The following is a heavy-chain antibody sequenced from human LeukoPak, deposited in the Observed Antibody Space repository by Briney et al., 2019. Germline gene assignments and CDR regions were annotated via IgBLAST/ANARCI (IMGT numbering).Heavy chain of an antibody. V-gene: IGHV3-74*01. J-gene: IGHJ6*03. CDR1: GFTFSNYY. CDR2: IKKAGDDP. CDR3: ARGGYGHNMDV. D-gene: IGHD3-10*01. Sequence: GGSLRLSCVGSGFTFSNYYMYWVRQAPGKGPVWVSRIKKAGDDPIYAGSVKGRFTISRDNAKNTVYLPMNGLRAEDTAVYYCARGGYGHNMDVWGEGTTVTVSS.